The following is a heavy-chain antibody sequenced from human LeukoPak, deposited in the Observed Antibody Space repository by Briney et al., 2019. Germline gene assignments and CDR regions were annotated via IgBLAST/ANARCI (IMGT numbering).Heavy chain of an antibody. CDR3: ARADESLVYGMDV. J-gene: IGHJ6*02. V-gene: IGHV4-34*01. CDR1: GGSFSGYY. Sequence: SETLSLTCAVYGGSFSGYYWSWIRQPPGKGLEWIGEINHSGSTNYNPSLKSRVTISVDTSRNQLSLKLRSVTAADTAIYYCARADESLVYGMDVWGPGTTVIVSS. CDR2: INHSGST.